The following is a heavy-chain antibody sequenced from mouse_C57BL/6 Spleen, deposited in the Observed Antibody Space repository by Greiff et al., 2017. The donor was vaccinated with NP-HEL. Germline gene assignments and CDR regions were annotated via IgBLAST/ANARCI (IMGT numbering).Heavy chain of an antibody. CDR2: ISNGGGST. Sequence: EVQLVESGGGLVQPGGSLKLSCAASGFTFSDYYMYWVRQTPEKRLEWVAYISNGGGSTYYPDTVKGRFTISRDNAKNTLYLQMSRLKSEDTAMYYCAIYYYGSSYDAMDYWGQGTSVTVSS. V-gene: IGHV5-12*01. J-gene: IGHJ4*01. CDR3: AIYYYGSSYDAMDY. CDR1: GFTFSDYY. D-gene: IGHD1-1*01.